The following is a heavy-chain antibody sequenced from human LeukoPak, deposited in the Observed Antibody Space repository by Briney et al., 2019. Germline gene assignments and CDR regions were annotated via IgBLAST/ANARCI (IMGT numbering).Heavy chain of an antibody. V-gene: IGHV3-30*01. CDR2: ISYDGSNK. CDR1: GFTFSSYA. D-gene: IGHD2-21*02. Sequence: PGRSLRLSCAASGFTFSSYAMHWVRQAPGKGLEWVAVISYDGSNKYYADSVKGRFTISRDNSKNTLYLQMNSLRVEDTAVYYCARGDLLTFDYWGQGTLVTVSS. CDR3: ARGDLLTFDY. J-gene: IGHJ4*02.